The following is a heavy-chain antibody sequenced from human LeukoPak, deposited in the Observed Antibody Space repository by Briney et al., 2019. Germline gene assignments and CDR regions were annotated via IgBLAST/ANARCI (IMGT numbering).Heavy chain of an antibody. J-gene: IGHJ1*01. V-gene: IGHV4-30-2*01. CDR2: IYHSGST. D-gene: IGHD3-3*01. CDR3: ASGSAEEWLSRAEYFQH. Sequence: SQTLSLTCAVSGGSISSGGYSWSWIRQPPGKGLEWIGYIYHSGSTYYNPSLKSRVTISVDRSKNQFSLKLSSVTAADTAVYYCASGSAEEWLSRAEYFQHWGQGTLVTVSS. CDR1: GGSISSGGYS.